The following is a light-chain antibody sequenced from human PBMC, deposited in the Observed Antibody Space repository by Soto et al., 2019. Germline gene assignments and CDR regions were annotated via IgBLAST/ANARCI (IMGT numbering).Light chain of an antibody. CDR2: DVS. CDR3: SSYTSSSTLDHYG. J-gene: IGLJ1*01. V-gene: IGLV2-14*01. CDR1: TSDVGGYNY. Sequence: QSALTQPASVSGSPGQSITISCTGTTSDVGGYNYVSWYQQHPGKAPKLMIYDVSNRPSGVSNRFSGSKSGNTASLTISGLQAEDEADYYCSSYTSSSTLDHYGFGTGTKLTV.